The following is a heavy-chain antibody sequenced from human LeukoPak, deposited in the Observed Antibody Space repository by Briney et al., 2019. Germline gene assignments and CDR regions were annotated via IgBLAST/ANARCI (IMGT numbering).Heavy chain of an antibody. CDR3: AKLLSNSGRFLY. CDR2: IRNDGSNK. V-gene: IGHV3-30*02. J-gene: IGHJ4*02. CDR1: GFTFSSYS. D-gene: IGHD4-23*01. Sequence: GGSLRLSCAASGFTFSSYSMNWVRQAPGKGLEWVAFIRNDGSNKYYADSVKGRFTIPRDNSKNTLYLQMNSLRAEDTAVYYCAKLLSNSGRFLYWGQGTLVTVSS.